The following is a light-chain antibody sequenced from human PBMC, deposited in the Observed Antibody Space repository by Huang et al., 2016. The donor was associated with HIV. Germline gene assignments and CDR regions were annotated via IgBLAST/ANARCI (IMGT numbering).Light chain of an antibody. Sequence: EIVLTQSPATLSLSPGESAALFCRASHSLGGKLAWYQQRPGQAPRLLIYDTSNRATVIPAMFTGSGYGTDYTLTISGLEPEDFAVYYCQQRSDWPLTFGGGTKVDIK. CDR1: HSLGGK. V-gene: IGKV3-11*01. CDR2: DTS. J-gene: IGKJ4*01. CDR3: QQRSDWPLT.